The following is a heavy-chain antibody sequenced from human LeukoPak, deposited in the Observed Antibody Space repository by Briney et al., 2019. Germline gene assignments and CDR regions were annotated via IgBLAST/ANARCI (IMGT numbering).Heavy chain of an antibody. CDR1: GFTFSSYW. Sequence: PGGSLRLSCAASGFTFSSYWMSWVRQAPGKGLEWVANIKQDGSEKYYVDPVKGRFTISRDNAKNSLYPQMNSLRAEDTAVYYCARARREWATPYYYYMDVWGKGTTVTVSS. CDR2: IKQDGSEK. CDR3: ARARREWATPYYYYMDV. J-gene: IGHJ6*03. D-gene: IGHD3-3*01. V-gene: IGHV3-7*01.